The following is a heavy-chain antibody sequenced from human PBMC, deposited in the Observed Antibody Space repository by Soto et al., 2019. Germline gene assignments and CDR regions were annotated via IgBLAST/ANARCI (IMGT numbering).Heavy chain of an antibody. CDR3: AGLWFGELTAFVDDY. V-gene: IGHV4-61*05. Sequence: SETLSLTCTVSGGSISSSSYYWGWIRQPPGKGLEWIGYIYYSGSTNYNPSLKSRVTISVDTSKNQFSLKLSSVTAADTAVYYCAGLWFGELTAFVDDYWGQGTLVTVS. D-gene: IGHD3-10*01. CDR1: GGSISSSSYY. CDR2: IYYSGST. J-gene: IGHJ4*02.